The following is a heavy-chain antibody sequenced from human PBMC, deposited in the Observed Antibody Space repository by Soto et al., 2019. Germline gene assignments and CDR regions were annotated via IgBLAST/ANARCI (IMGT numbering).Heavy chain of an antibody. D-gene: IGHD3-22*01. CDR2: IIPIFGTA. CDR1: GGTFSRHA. Sequence: QVQLVQSGAEVRKPGSSVKVSCKASGGTFSRHAISWVRQAPGQGLEWMGGIIPIFGTANHAQKFQGRVTIIADEYTSTVYMELSSIRSEDTAMYYCARGWGYDSNDYYYAYWGQGTLVIVSS. J-gene: IGHJ4*02. V-gene: IGHV1-69*01. CDR3: ARGWGYDSNDYYYAY.